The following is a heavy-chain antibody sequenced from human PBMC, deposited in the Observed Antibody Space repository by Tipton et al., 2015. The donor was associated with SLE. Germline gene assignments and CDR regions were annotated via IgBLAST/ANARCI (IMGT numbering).Heavy chain of an antibody. V-gene: IGHV3-11*06. CDR2: ISSSSSFS. Sequence: SLRLSCAASGFTFSDYYMSWIRQAPGKGLEWVSYISSSSSFSNYVDSVKGRLTISRDNAKNSLYLQMNSLRAEDTSVYYCARDAPYYDFWSGQNYYYMDVWGKGTTVTVSS. D-gene: IGHD3-3*01. CDR1: GFTFSDYY. CDR3: ARDAPYYDFWSGQNYYYMDV. J-gene: IGHJ6*03.